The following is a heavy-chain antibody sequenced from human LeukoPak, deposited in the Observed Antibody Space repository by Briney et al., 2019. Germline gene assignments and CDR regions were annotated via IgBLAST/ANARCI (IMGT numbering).Heavy chain of an antibody. CDR2: ISDDGSNK. V-gene: IGHV3-30*04. CDR1: GFTFSSYA. Sequence: GGSLRLSCAASGFTFSSYATHWVRQAPGKGLEWVAVISDDGSNKYYVDSVKGRFTISRDNSKNTLYLQMNSLRVEDTGVYYCARDGDSWNDFDHWGQGTLVTVSS. D-gene: IGHD1-1*01. J-gene: IGHJ4*02. CDR3: ARDGDSWNDFDH.